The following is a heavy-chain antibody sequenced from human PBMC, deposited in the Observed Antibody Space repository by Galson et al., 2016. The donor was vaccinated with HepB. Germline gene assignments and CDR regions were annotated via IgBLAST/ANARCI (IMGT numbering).Heavy chain of an antibody. CDR3: ARPRASNYYYYGMDI. Sequence: SLRLSCAASGFTFSSYGMHWVRQAPGKGLEWVAVISTDAINKYYADSVRGRFTISRDDPKNTLYLQMNSLRPEDTAVYYCARPRASNYYYYGMDIWGQGTTSAVPS. J-gene: IGHJ6*02. CDR2: ISTDAINK. D-gene: IGHD1-26*01. V-gene: IGHV3-30*03. CDR1: GFTFSSYG.